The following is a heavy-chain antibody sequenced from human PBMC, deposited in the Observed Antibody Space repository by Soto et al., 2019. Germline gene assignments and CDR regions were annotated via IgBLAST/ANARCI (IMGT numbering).Heavy chain of an antibody. D-gene: IGHD3-22*01. V-gene: IGHV3-30*18. J-gene: IGHJ4*02. CDR2: ISYDGSNK. Sequence: GGSLRLSCAASGFTFSSYGMHWVRQAPGKGLEWVAVISYDGSNKYYADSVKGRFTISRDNSKNTLYLQMNSLRAEDTAVYYCAKDGADYYDSSGYLVDYWGQGTLVTVSS. CDR1: GFTFSSYG. CDR3: AKDGADYYDSSGYLVDY.